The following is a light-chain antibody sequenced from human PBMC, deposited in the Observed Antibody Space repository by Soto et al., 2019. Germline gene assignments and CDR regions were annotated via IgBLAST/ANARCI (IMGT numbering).Light chain of an antibody. Sequence: EIVLTQSPGTLSLSPGERATLSCKASQSVNSNFLAWYQQKPGQAPRLLIYRTSSRATGVPDRFSGSGSGTDITLTIARLEPEDFAVYSCQQYGNSPTFGQGTKLEIK. CDR2: RTS. J-gene: IGKJ2*01. V-gene: IGKV3-20*01. CDR1: QSVNSNF. CDR3: QQYGNSPT.